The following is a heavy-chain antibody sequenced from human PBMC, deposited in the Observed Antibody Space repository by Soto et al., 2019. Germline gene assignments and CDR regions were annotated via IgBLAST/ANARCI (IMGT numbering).Heavy chain of an antibody. D-gene: IGHD3-10*01. CDR3: AKEMFWGAGNKFGRFGMDV. Sequence: PGGSLRLSCAASGFTFSSYSMNWVRQAPGKGLEWVSYISSSSSTIYYADSVKGRFTISRDNAKNSLYLQMNSLRDEDTAVYYCAKEMFWGAGNKFGRFGMDVWGRGSTVIVSS. J-gene: IGHJ6*02. V-gene: IGHV3-48*02. CDR1: GFTFSSYS. CDR2: ISSSSSTI.